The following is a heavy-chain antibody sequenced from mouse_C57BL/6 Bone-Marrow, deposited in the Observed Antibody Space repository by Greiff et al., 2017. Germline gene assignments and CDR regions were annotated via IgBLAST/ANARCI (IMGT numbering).Heavy chain of an antibody. J-gene: IGHJ2*01. V-gene: IGHV1-74*01. Sequence: VQLQQSGAELVRPGTSVKVSCKASGYAFTNYLIEWVKQRPGQGLEWIGRIHPSDSDTNYNQKFKGKATLTVDKSSSTAYMQLSSLTSEDSAVYYCANTIHVDYWGQGTTLTVSS. CDR3: ANTIHVDY. CDR1: GYAFTNYL. CDR2: IHPSDSDT.